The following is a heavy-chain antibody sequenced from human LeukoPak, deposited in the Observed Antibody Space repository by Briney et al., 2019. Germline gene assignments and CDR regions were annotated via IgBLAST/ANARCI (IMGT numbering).Heavy chain of an antibody. CDR2: INPNSGGT. J-gene: IGHJ4*02. V-gene: IGHV1-2*06. Sequence: VASVKVSCKASGYTFTGYHMHWVRQAPGQGLEWMGRINPNSGGTNYAQKFQGRVTMTRDTSISTAYMDLSSLRSDDTAVYYCAREGGRERDFDYWGQGTLVTVSS. CDR1: GYTFTGYH. CDR3: AREGGRERDFDY. D-gene: IGHD1-26*01.